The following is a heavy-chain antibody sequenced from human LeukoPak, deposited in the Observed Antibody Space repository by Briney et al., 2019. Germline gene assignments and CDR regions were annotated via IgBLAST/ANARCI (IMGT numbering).Heavy chain of an antibody. J-gene: IGHJ4*02. V-gene: IGHV4-34*01. CDR2: IYHSGST. CDR1: GGSFSGYY. D-gene: IGHD7-27*01. Sequence: SSETLSLTCAVYGGSFSGYYWSWIRQPPGKGLEWIGHIYHSGSTYYNSSLKSRVTMSVDRSKNQFSLKLNFVTAADTAVYYCARVPWGSGYFDFWGQGTLVTVSS. CDR3: ARVPWGSGYFDF.